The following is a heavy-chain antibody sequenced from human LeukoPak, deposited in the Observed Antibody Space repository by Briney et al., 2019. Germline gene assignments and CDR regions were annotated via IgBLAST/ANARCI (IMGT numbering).Heavy chain of an antibody. D-gene: IGHD6-13*01. V-gene: IGHV5-10-1*01. CDR1: GYSFTSYW. J-gene: IGHJ4*02. Sequence: GESLKISCKGSGYSFTSYWISWVRQMPGKGLEWMGKIDPSDSYTNYSPSFQGHVTISADRSISTAYLQWSSLKASDTAMYYCARHHSSIWAPFDYWGQGTLVTVSS. CDR3: ARHHSSIWAPFDY. CDR2: IDPSDSYT.